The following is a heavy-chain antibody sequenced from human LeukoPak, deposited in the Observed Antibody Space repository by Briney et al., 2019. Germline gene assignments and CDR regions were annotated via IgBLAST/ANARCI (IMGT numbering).Heavy chain of an antibody. CDR2: IYYSGST. J-gene: IGHJ4*02. Sequence: SETLSLTCAVYGGSFSGYYWSWIRQPPGKGLEWIGYIYYSGSTNYNPSLKSRVTISVDTSKNQFSLKLSSVTAADTAVYYCARNQPRRDGCNFDYWGQGTLVTVSS. D-gene: IGHD5-24*01. V-gene: IGHV4-59*01. CDR3: ARNQPRRDGCNFDY. CDR1: GGSFSGYY.